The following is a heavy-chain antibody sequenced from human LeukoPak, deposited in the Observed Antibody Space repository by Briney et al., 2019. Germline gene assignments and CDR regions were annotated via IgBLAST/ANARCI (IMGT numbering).Heavy chain of an antibody. CDR1: ALSFSSEA. J-gene: IGHJ4*02. CDR2: ISGSGGST. CDR3: ASSIAAAPYYFDG. V-gene: IGHV3-23*01. Sequence: SLTPFHPADALSFSSEAIRSASLPARRWLEWVSVISGSGGSTYYADSVKGRFTIYRDNSKNTLYLQMNSLRAEDTAVYYCASSIAAAPYYFDGWGQGTLVTVSS. D-gene: IGHD6-13*01.